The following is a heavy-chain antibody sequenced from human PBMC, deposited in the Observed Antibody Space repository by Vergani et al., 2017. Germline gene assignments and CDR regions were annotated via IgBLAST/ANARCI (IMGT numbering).Heavy chain of an antibody. D-gene: IGHD3-10*01. V-gene: IGHV3-7*01. CDR1: GFSLRRFW. J-gene: IGHJ6*02. CDR2: ISPDGSAT. Sequence: EVQLLQSGGGVIQPGGSVRLSCAASGFSLRRFWMSWVRQAPEKGLEWVAHISPDGSATSYVDSVKGRFTISRDNTKNSLSLQMSGLRVEETAVYYCARDHYYLGSGSCPSFYYYGLDVWGQGTAVTVSS. CDR3: ARDHYYLGSGSCPSFYYYGLDV.